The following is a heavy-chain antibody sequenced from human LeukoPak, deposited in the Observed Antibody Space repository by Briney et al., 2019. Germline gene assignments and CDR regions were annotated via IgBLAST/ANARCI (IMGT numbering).Heavy chain of an antibody. CDR3: ARGTSWTAAAEFYFDY. V-gene: IGHV3-7*03. J-gene: IGHJ4*02. CDR2: IKQDGSEK. Sequence: GGSLRLSCAASGFTFSSYWMSWVRQAPGKGLEWVANIKQDGSEKFYVDSVKGRFTISRDNAKNSLYLQMNSLRAEDTALYYCARGTSWTAAAEFYFDYWGQGTLVTVSS. CDR1: GFTFSSYW. D-gene: IGHD6-13*01.